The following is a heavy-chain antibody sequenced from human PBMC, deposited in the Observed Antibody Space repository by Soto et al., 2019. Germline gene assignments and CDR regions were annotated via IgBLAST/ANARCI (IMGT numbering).Heavy chain of an antibody. V-gene: IGHV4-31*03. J-gene: IGHJ5*02. CDR3: ARGYGGNSDIWFDP. CDR1: GGSISSGGYY. CDR2: IYYSGST. Sequence: TSETLSLTCTVSGGSISSGGYYWSWIRQHPGKGLEWIGYIYYSGSTYYNPSLKSRVTISVDTSQNQFSLKLSSVTAADTAVYFCARGYGGNSDIWFDPWGQGTLVTVSS. D-gene: IGHD2-21*02.